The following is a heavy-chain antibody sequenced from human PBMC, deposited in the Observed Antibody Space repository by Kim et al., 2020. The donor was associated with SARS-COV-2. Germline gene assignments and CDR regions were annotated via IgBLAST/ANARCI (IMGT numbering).Heavy chain of an antibody. CDR3: ARGPLLTRGAFDI. CDR2: ISSNGGST. D-gene: IGHD2-8*01. CDR1: GFTFSSYA. J-gene: IGHJ3*02. V-gene: IGHV3-64*01. Sequence: GGSLRLSCAASGFTFSSYAMHWVRQAPGKGLEYVSAISSNGGSTYYANSVKGRFTISRDNSKNTLYLQMGSLRAEDMAVYYCARGPLLTRGAFDIWGQGT.